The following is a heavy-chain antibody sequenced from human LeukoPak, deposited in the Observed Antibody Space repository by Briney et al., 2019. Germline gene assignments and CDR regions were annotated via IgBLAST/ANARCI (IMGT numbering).Heavy chain of an antibody. CDR2: ISYDGSNK. CDR3: ARNYYYGSGSYTPLGY. CDR1: GFTFSSYA. J-gene: IGHJ4*02. D-gene: IGHD3-10*01. Sequence: GRSLRLSCAASGFTFSSYAMHWVRQAPGKGLEWVAVISYDGSNKYYADSVKGRFTISRDNSKNTLYLQMNSLRAEDTAVYYCARNYYYGSGSYTPLGYWGQGTLVTVSS. V-gene: IGHV3-30-3*01.